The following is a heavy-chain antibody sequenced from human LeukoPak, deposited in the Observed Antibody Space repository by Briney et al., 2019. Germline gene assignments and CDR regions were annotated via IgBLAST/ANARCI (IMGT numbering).Heavy chain of an antibody. Sequence: QPGRSLLLSCAGSGFTFGGYGMHWFRQTPGKGLEWVAVIAYDGSRAFYADSVKGRFTISRDNSKNTMSVQMDDLRAEDTAVYYCTRYNNDHFDYWGQGTLVTVSS. J-gene: IGHJ4*02. CDR1: GFTFGGYG. V-gene: IGHV3-33*01. CDR3: TRYNNDHFDY. D-gene: IGHD1-14*01. CDR2: IAYDGSRA.